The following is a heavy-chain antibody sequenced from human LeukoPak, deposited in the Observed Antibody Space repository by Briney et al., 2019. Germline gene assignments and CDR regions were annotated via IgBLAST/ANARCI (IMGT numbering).Heavy chain of an antibody. D-gene: IGHD3-22*01. CDR1: GFTFSSHA. CDR3: ARDQYYYDGIGDY. V-gene: IGHV3-30-3*01. J-gene: IGHJ4*02. Sequence: PGRSLRLSCAASGFTFSSHAMHWVRQAPGKGLEWVAVISYDGSNKYYADSVKGRFTISRDNSKNTLYLQMNSLTAADTAVYYCARDQYYYDGIGDYWGQGTLVTVSS. CDR2: ISYDGSNK.